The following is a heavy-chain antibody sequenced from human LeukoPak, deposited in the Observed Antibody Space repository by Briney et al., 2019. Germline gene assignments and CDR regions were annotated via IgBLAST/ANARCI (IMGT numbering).Heavy chain of an antibody. CDR3: AREAAAAGHFDY. J-gene: IGHJ4*02. CDR2: IYYTGST. V-gene: IGHV4-59*12. Sequence: PSETLSLTCTVSGGSINGYYWSWIRQSPGKGLESLGYIYYTGSTNYNPSLKSRVTMSVDTSKNQFSLKLSSVTAADTAVYYCAREAAAAGHFDYWGQGTLVTVSS. D-gene: IGHD6-13*01. CDR1: GGSINGYY.